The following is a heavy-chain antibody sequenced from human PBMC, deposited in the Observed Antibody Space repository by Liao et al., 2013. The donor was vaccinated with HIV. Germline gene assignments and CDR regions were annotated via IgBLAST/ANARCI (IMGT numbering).Heavy chain of an antibody. J-gene: IGHJ4*02. CDR1: GGSISSYC. CDR3: ARTVFYDFWSGPVDGYFDS. D-gene: IGHD3-3*01. Sequence: QVQLQESGPRLVKPSETLSLTCTVSGGSISSYCWSWIRQPAGKGLEWIGRFYSSESTSYNPSLKGRVTMSVDASMNLLSLKLSSVTAADSAVYYCARTVFYDFWSGPVDGYFDSWGQGILVTVSS. V-gene: IGHV4-4*07. CDR2: FYSSEST.